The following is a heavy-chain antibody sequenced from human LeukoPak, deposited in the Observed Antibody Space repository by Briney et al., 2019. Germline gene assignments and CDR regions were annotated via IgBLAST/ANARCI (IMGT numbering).Heavy chain of an antibody. CDR3: ARELVDFWSGYMGYYYYYMDV. CDR2: INPNSGGT. V-gene: IGHV1-2*02. Sequence: ASVKVSCKASGYTFTGYYMHWVRQAPGQGLEWMGWINPNSGGTNYAQKFQGRVTMTRDTSISTAYMELSRLRSEDTAVYYCARELVDFWSGYMGYYYYYMDVWGKGTTVTVSS. J-gene: IGHJ6*03. CDR1: GYTFTGYY. D-gene: IGHD3-3*01.